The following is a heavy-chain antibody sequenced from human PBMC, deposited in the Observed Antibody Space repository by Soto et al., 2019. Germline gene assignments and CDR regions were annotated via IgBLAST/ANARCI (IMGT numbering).Heavy chain of an antibody. V-gene: IGHV3-15*01. CDR2: IKSKTDGGTT. CDR3: TTVVEYSSSSFDY. Sequence: GGSLRLSCSASGFTFSNAWMSWVRQAPGKGLEWVGRIKSKTDGGTTDYAAPVKGRFTISRDDSKNTLYLQMNSLKTEDTAVYYCTTVVEYSSSSFDYWGQGTLVTVSS. D-gene: IGHD6-6*01. J-gene: IGHJ4*02. CDR1: GFTFSNAW.